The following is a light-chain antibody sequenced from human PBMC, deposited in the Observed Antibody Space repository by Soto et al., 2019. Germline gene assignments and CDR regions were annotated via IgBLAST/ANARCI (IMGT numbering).Light chain of an antibody. CDR2: EGS. J-gene: IGLJ2*01. V-gene: IGLV2-23*03. CDR3: CSYAGSSTFVL. Sequence: QSVLTQPASVSGSPGQSITISCTGTSSDVGSYNLVSWYQQHPGKAPKLMIYEGSKRPSGVSSRFSGSKSGNTASLTISGLQAEDEADYYCCSYAGSSTFVLFGGGTKVTVL. CDR1: SSDVGSYNL.